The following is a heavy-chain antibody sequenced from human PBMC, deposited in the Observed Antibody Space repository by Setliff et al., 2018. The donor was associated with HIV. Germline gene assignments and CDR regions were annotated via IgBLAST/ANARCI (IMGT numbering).Heavy chain of an antibody. D-gene: IGHD1-26*01. V-gene: IGHV1-69*10. J-gene: IGHJ6*02. CDR2: IIPILGIA. CDR3: ARPQWELGVDYYGMDV. CDR1: GGTFTSYV. Sequence: GASVKASCKASGGTFTSYVISWVRQAPGQGLEWMGGIIPILGIASYSQKFQGRVTITADKSTSTAYMELSSLRSEDTAVYYCARPQWELGVDYYGMDVWGQGTTVTVSS.